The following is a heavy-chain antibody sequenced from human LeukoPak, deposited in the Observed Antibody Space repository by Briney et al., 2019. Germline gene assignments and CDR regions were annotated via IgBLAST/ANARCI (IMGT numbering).Heavy chain of an antibody. Sequence: GGSLRLSCAASGFTFSSYAMSWVRQAPGKGLEWVSGISWNSGSIGYADSVKGRFTISRDNAKNSLYLQMNSLRAEDTALYYCAKASSARLLNSVGFDYWGQGTLVTVSS. D-gene: IGHD3-22*01. CDR2: ISWNSGSI. CDR3: AKASSARLLNSVGFDY. CDR1: GFTFSSYA. J-gene: IGHJ4*02. V-gene: IGHV3-9*01.